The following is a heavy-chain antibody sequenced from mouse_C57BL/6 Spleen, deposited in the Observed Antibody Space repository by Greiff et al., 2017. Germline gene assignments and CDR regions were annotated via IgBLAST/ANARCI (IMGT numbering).Heavy chain of an antibody. CDR2: ISYDGSN. CDR1: GYSITSGYY. V-gene: IGHV3-6*01. Sequence: EVKLMESGPGLVKPSQSLSLTCSVTGYSITSGYYWNWIRQFPGNKLEWMGYISYDGSNNYNPSLKNRISITRDTSKNQFFLKLNSVTTEDTATYYCAREDDGSSWFAYWGQGTLVTVSA. J-gene: IGHJ3*01. CDR3: AREDDGSSWFAY. D-gene: IGHD1-1*01.